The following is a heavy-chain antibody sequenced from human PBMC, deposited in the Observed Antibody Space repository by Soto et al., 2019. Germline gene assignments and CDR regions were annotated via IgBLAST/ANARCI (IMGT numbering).Heavy chain of an antibody. D-gene: IGHD3-3*01. V-gene: IGHV1-18*01. Sequence: ASVKVSCKASGYTFTSYGISWVRQAPGQGLEWMGWISAYNGNTNYAQKLQGRVTMTTDTSTSTAYMELRSLRSDDTFVYYCARDFGSGYNTCFDYWGQGTLVTVSS. CDR1: GYTFTSYG. CDR3: ARDFGSGYNTCFDY. CDR2: ISAYNGNT. J-gene: IGHJ4*02.